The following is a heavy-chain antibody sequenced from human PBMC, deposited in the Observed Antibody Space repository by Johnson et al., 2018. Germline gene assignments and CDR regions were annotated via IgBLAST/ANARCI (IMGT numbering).Heavy chain of an antibody. V-gene: IGHV3-74*01. CDR2: ISSDGSST. CDR1: GFTFSSYW. Sequence: EVQLVESGGDLVQPGGSLRLSCAASGFTFSSYWMHWVRQAPGKGLVWVSRISSDGSSTSFADSVKGRFTISRDNAKNTLYLQLNSLRAEDTAGYYCATSRNTNRGGGFDNWGQGTLATVSS. CDR3: ATSRNTNRGGGFDN. J-gene: IGHJ4*02. D-gene: IGHD7-27*01.